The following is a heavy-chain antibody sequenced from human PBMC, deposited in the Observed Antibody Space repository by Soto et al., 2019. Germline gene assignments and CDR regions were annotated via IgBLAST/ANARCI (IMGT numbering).Heavy chain of an antibody. Sequence: RASVKVSCKASGGTFSRYAISWVRQAPGQGLEWMGGITPMFGTANYAQKFQGRVTITADESTSTAYMELSSLRSEDTAVYYCARQFNYESSGYYYAHWGQGTLVTVSS. V-gene: IGHV1-69*13. J-gene: IGHJ4*02. CDR3: ARQFNYESSGYYYAH. CDR1: GGTFSRYA. CDR2: ITPMFGTA. D-gene: IGHD3-22*01.